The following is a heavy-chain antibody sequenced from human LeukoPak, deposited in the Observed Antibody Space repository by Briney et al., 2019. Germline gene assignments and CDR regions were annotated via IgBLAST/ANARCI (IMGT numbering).Heavy chain of an antibody. V-gene: IGHV4-39*01. D-gene: IGHD3-22*01. J-gene: IGHJ4*02. CDR2: IYYSGST. CDR3: ARRRYYDSSGYYYYFDF. CDR1: GGSISSNSYY. Sequence: PSETLSLTCTVSGGSISSNSYYWGWIRQPPGKGLEWIGSIYYSGSTNHNPSLKSRVTMSVDTSKNQFSLRLSSVTAADTAVYYCARRRYYDSSGYYYYFDFWGQGTLVTVSS.